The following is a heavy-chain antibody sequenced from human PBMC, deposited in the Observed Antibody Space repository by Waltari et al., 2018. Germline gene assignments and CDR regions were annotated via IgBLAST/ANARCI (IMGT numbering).Heavy chain of an antibody. J-gene: IGHJ5*02. D-gene: IGHD3-10*01. CDR1: GYSISSGYY. CDR3: ARERSMVRGISWFDP. CDR2: IYHSGST. Sequence: QVQLQESGPGLVKPSETLSLTCAVSGYSISSGYYWGWIRQPPGKGLEWIGSIYHSGSTYYNPSLKSRVTISVDTSRSQFSLKLTSVTAADTAVYFCARERSMVRGISWFDPWGQGTLVTVSS. V-gene: IGHV4-38-2*02.